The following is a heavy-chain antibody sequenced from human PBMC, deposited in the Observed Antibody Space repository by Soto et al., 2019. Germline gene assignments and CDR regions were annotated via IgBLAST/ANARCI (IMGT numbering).Heavy chain of an antibody. Sequence: EVQLVESGGALVQPGGSLRLSCAASGFTFSTYNMNWVRQAPGKGLEWVSYLTSSGFTKYYADSVKGRFSVSRDNARNSLYLQMHSLRAEDTGVYFCVSEWEYYYDYWGQGTLVTVSS. D-gene: IGHD1-26*01. CDR2: LTSSGFTK. J-gene: IGHJ4*02. CDR1: GFTFSTYN. CDR3: VSEWEYYYDY. V-gene: IGHV3-48*01.